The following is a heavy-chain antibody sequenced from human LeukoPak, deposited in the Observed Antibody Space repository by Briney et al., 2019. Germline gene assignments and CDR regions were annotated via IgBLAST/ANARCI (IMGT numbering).Heavy chain of an antibody. Sequence: GGSLRLSCAASGFTFSDYYMSWIRQAPGKGLEWVSYISSSGSTIYYADSVKSRFTISRDNAKNSLYLQMNSLRAEDTAVYYCARDWRNKYSNSWSRGEWYFDLWGRGTLVSVSS. V-gene: IGHV3-11*04. J-gene: IGHJ2*01. CDR3: ARDWRNKYSNSWSRGEWYFDL. CDR2: ISSSGSTI. D-gene: IGHD6-13*01. CDR1: GFTFSDYY.